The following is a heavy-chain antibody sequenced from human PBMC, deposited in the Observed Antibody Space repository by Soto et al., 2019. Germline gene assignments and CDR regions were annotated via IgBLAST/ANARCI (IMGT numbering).Heavy chain of an antibody. Sequence: SVKVSCKASGGTFSSYTISWVRQAPGQGLEWMGRIIPILGIANYAQKFQGRVTITADKSTSTAYMELSSLRSEDTAVYYCARDRDGYNPGGSDAFDIWGQGTMVTVSS. V-gene: IGHV1-69*04. CDR2: IIPILGIA. J-gene: IGHJ3*02. CDR1: GGTFSSYT. CDR3: ARDRDGYNPGGSDAFDI. D-gene: IGHD5-12*01.